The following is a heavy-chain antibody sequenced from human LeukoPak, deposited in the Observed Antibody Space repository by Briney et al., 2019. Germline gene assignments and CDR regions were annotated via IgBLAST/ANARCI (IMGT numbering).Heavy chain of an antibody. CDR3: AKALEFDY. J-gene: IGHJ4*02. CDR1: GFTFSSYG. Sequence: GGSLRLSCAASGFTFSSYGMHWVRQAPGKGLEWVAVISYDGSSKYYADSVKGRFTISRDNSKNTLYLQMNSLRAEDTAVYYCAKALEFDYWGQGTLVTVSS. CDR2: ISYDGSSK. D-gene: IGHD3-16*02. V-gene: IGHV3-30*18.